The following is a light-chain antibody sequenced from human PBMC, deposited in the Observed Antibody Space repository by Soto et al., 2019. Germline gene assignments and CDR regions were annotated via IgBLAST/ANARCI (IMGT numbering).Light chain of an antibody. Sequence: EMVMTQSPATLSVSPGERATLSCRASQSVSSSYLAWYQQKPGQAPRLLIYGASSRPTGIPDRFSGSGSGTDFTLTVNSLQPEDFATYYCQQGYTSAITFGQGTRLEIK. CDR2: GAS. CDR3: QQGYTSAIT. J-gene: IGKJ5*01. CDR1: QSVSSSY. V-gene: IGKV3-20*01.